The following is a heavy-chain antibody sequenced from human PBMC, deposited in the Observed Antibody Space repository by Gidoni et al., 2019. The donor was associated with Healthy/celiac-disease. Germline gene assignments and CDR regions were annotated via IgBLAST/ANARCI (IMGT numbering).Heavy chain of an antibody. CDR2: ISAYNGNT. CDR3: ARDVLPAANPNWFDP. CDR1: GYTFTSYG. V-gene: IGHV1-18*01. J-gene: IGHJ5*02. Sequence: QVQLVQSGAEVKKPGASVKVSCKASGYTFTSYGISWVRQAPGQGLEWMGWISAYNGNTNYAQKLQGRVTMTTDTSTSTAYMELRSMRSDDKAVYYCARDVLPAANPNWFDPWGQGTLVTVSS. D-gene: IGHD2-2*01.